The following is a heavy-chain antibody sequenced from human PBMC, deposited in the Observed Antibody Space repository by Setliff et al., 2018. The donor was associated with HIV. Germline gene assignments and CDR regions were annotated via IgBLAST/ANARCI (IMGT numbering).Heavy chain of an antibody. Sequence: ASVKVSCKASGYTFTAYYMHWVRQAPGQGLEWMGWMNPNSGGTNYAQKFQGWVTMTRDTSISTAYMELSRLRSDDTAVYYCARGDAHYNFWSGYLGRTFDYGMDVWGQGTTVTVSS. J-gene: IGHJ6*02. CDR2: MNPNSGGT. CDR1: GYTFTAYY. D-gene: IGHD3-3*01. V-gene: IGHV1-2*04. CDR3: ARGDAHYNFWSGYLGRTFDYGMDV.